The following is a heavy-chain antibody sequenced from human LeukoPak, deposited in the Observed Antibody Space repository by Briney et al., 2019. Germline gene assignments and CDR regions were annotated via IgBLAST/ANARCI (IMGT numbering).Heavy chain of an antibody. D-gene: IGHD5-24*01. CDR2: IYPSGNI. CDR1: GLTFSNSY. V-gene: IGHV3-53*01. Sequence: GGSLRLSCAASGLTFSNSYMSWVRQAPGKGLEWVSLIYPSGNIYYADSVKGRFTISRDNSKNTLFLQMNSVRAGDTAIYYCARTFVSGDGYKVGYFDYWGQGTLVTVSS. J-gene: IGHJ4*02. CDR3: ARTFVSGDGYKVGYFDY.